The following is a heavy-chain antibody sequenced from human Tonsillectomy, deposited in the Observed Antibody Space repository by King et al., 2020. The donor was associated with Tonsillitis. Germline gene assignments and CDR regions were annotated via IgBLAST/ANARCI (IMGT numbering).Heavy chain of an antibody. CDR2: IYYTGST. Sequence: QLQESGPGLVKPSQTLSLTCTVSGGSISSGGYYWSWIRQHPGKGLEWIGYIYYTGSTYYNPSLKSRVTISVDTSKNQFSLKLSSVTAADTAVYYCARDVRATYYDGMDVWGQGTTVTVSS. CDR1: GGSISSGGYY. CDR3: ARDVRATYYDGMDV. D-gene: IGHD2-15*01. V-gene: IGHV4-31*03. J-gene: IGHJ6*02.